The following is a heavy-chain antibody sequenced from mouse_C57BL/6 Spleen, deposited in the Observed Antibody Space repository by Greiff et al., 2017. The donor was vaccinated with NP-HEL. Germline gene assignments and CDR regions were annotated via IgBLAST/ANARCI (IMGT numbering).Heavy chain of an antibody. CDR2: IWSGGST. J-gene: IGHJ2*01. V-gene: IGHV2-2*01. Sequence: VQLQQSGPGLVQPSQSLSITCTVSGFSLTSYGVHWVRQSPGKGLEWLGVIWSGGSTDYNAAFISRLSISKDNSKSQVFFKMNSLQADDTAIYYCARNEDDGYYNFDYWGQGTTLTVSS. D-gene: IGHD2-3*01. CDR3: ARNEDDGYYNFDY. CDR1: GFSLTSYG.